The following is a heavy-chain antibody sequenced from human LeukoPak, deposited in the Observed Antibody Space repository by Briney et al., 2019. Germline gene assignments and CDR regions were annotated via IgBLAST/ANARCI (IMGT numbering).Heavy chain of an antibody. CDR2: LWFDGNSE. D-gene: IGHD3-10*01. V-gene: IGHV3-33*08. CDR3: ARAFAFYYHGMDV. CDR1: GFTFSSYA. J-gene: IGHJ6*02. Sequence: GGSLRLSCAASGFTFSSYAMHWVRQAPGKGLEWVATLWFDGNSEYYADSVKGRFTISRDSSNNTLYLQMNSLRAEDTSVYYCARAFAFYYHGMDVWGQGTTVTVSS.